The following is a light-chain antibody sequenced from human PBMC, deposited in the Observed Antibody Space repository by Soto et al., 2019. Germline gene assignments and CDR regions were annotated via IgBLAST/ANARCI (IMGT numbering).Light chain of an antibody. V-gene: IGKV3-15*01. Sequence: EILMTQSPATLSVSPGERATLSCRASQSVSSNLAWYQQKPGQAPRLLIFGSSIRATGIPARFSGSGSGTEFTLTISSLQSEDFGIYYCQQYNNWPRAFGQGTKVDIK. J-gene: IGKJ1*01. CDR3: QQYNNWPRA. CDR1: QSVSSN. CDR2: GSS.